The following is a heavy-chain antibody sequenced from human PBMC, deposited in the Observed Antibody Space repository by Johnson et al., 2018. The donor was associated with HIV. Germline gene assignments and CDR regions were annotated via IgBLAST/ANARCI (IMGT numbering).Heavy chain of an antibody. D-gene: IGHD3-10*01. V-gene: IGHV3-30-3*01. CDR3: AREGYYASRGTFDI. J-gene: IGHJ3*02. CDR1: GFTFSSYA. Sequence: QVKLVESGGGLVQPGGSLRLSCVAYGFTFSSYAMHWVRQAPGKGLEWVAVISYDGSNKYYADSVKGLFTISRDNSRKTLYLQMSSLRAEDTAMYFCAREGYYASRGTFDIWGEGTMVTVSS. CDR2: ISYDGSNK.